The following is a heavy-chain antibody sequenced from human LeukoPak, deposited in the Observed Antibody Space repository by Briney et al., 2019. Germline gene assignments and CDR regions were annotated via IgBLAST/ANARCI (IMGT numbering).Heavy chain of an antibody. CDR3: ARGETTVADRREGDGFDL. CDR2: VYKSGTT. V-gene: IGHV4-38-2*01. Sequence: SETLSLTCVVSGYSISSDYYWVWIRQPPGKGLEWIGNVYKSGTTYSNPSLKSRVTMSVDTSKNQFSLRVNSVTAAGTAVYYCARGETTVADRREGDGFDLWGQGTLVTVSS. D-gene: IGHD4-11*01. CDR1: GYSISSDYY. J-gene: IGHJ3*01.